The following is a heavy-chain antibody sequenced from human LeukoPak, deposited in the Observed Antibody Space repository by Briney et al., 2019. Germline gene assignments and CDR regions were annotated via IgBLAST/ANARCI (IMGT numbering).Heavy chain of an antibody. D-gene: IGHD2-15*01. CDR3: ARGHSSDAFVI. J-gene: IGHJ3*02. CDR1: GFTVSSNY. V-gene: IGHV3-53*05. CDR2: IYSGGSK. Sequence: GGSLLLSCAASGFTVSSNYMSWGRPAPGEGLEWVSVIYSGGSKYYADSVKGRFTISRDNSKNTLYLQMSSLRAEDTAVYYCARGHSSDAFVIWGQGTMVTVCS.